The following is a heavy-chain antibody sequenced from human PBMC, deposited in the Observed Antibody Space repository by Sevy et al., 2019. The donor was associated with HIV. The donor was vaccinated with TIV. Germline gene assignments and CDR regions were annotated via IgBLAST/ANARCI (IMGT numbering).Heavy chain of an antibody. CDR3: ARDKSYYYYGMDV. J-gene: IGHJ6*02. V-gene: IGHV3-11*01. Sequence: GGSLRLSCAASGFTFSDYYMSWIRQAPGKGLEWVSYISSSVSTIYYADSVKGRFTISRDNAKNSLYLQMNSLRAEDTAVYYCARDKSYYYYGMDVWGQGTTVTVPS. CDR2: ISSSVSTI. CDR1: GFTFSDYY.